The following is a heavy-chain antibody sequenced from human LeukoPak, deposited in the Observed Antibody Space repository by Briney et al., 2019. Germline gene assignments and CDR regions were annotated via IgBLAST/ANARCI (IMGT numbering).Heavy chain of an antibody. Sequence: GASVKVSCKASGYTFISYGITWARQAPGQGLEWLGWISGYNGDTKYAQEIEGRVTMTTDASTSTAYLEVRSLRSDDTAMYYCARLTDSSGFARNDYWGQGTLVTVSS. D-gene: IGHD3-22*01. CDR1: GYTFISYG. J-gene: IGHJ4*02. CDR3: ARLTDSSGFARNDY. V-gene: IGHV1-18*01. CDR2: ISGYNGDT.